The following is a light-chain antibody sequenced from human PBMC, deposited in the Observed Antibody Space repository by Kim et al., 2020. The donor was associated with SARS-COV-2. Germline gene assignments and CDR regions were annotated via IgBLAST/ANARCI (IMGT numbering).Light chain of an antibody. J-gene: IGKJ3*01. CDR3: QQYSTSPLT. Sequence: EIVLTQSPGTLSLSPGEGVTLSCRASQSVSSNFLAWYQQKPGQAPRLLVYGASTRAAGIPDRFSGSGSGTDFTLTISSLEPDDFAVYYCQQYSTSPLTFGRGTKVDIK. V-gene: IGKV3-20*01. CDR1: QSVSSNF. CDR2: GAS.